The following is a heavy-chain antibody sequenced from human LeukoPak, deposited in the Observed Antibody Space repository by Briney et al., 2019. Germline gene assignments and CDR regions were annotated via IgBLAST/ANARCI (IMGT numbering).Heavy chain of an antibody. CDR2: IYQSGIT. CDR3: ARDPRPRGGWFYFDY. D-gene: IGHD6-19*01. Sequence: SETLSLTCGVSGDSISSGNYWNWVRQPPGKGLEWIGDIYQSGITNYNPSLKSRVTMSVDKSKNEFSLKLDSVTVADTAVYYCARDPRPRGGWFYFDYWGQGILVTVSS. V-gene: IGHV4-4*02. CDR1: GDSISSGNY. J-gene: IGHJ4*02.